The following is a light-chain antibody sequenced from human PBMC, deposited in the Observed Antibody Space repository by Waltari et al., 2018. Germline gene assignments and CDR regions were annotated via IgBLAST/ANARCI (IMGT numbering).Light chain of an antibody. CDR2: DVS. J-gene: IGLJ1*01. CDR3: CSYAGSYTFV. Sequence: QSALTQPRSVSGSPGQSVTISCTGTSSDVGAYSHVSWYQQHPGKAPKLMIYDVSTWPSGVPDRFSVSKSGNTPALTISGLQAEDEADYYCCSYAGSYTFVFGTGTKVTVL. V-gene: IGLV2-11*01. CDR1: SSDVGAYSH.